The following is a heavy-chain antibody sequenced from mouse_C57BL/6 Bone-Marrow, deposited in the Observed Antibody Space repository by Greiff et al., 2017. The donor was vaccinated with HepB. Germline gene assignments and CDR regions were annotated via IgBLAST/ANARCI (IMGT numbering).Heavy chain of an antibody. CDR1: GFTFSSYG. V-gene: IGHV5-6*01. J-gene: IGHJ4*01. CDR3: ARGTNWDDAMDY. Sequence: EVHLVESGGDLVKPGGSLKLSCAASGFTFSSYGMSWVRQTPDKRLEWVATISSGGSYTYYPDNVKGRFTISRDNAKNNLYLQMSHLKSEDTAMYYCARGTNWDDAMDYWGQGTSVTVSS. CDR2: ISSGGSYT. D-gene: IGHD4-1*01.